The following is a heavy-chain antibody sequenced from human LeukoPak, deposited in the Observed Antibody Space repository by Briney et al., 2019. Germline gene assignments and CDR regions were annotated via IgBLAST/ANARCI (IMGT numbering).Heavy chain of an antibody. J-gene: IGHJ4*02. Sequence: PGGSLRLSCAASGFTFSSYAMHWVRQAPGKGLEWVAVISYDGSNKYYADSVKARFTISRDNSKNTLYLQMNSLRAEDTAVYYCAREFNDYGDYDADYWGQGTLVTVSS. V-gene: IGHV3-30*04. CDR2: ISYDGSNK. CDR3: AREFNDYGDYDADY. D-gene: IGHD4-17*01. CDR1: GFTFSSYA.